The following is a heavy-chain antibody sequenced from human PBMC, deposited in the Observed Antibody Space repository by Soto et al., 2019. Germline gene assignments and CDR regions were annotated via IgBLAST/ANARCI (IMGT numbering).Heavy chain of an antibody. D-gene: IGHD2-15*01. V-gene: IGHV1-8*01. J-gene: IGHJ6*02. CDR3: ARRLLEGYCSGGSCYLRRYYYYYGMDG. CDR1: GYTFTSYD. Sequence: VASVKVSCKASGYTFTSYDINWVRQATGQGLEWMGWMNPNSGNTGYAQKFQGRVTMTRNTSISTAYMELSSLRSEDTAVYYCARRLLEGYCSGGSCYLRRYYYYYGMDGWGQGTTVTV. CDR2: MNPNSGNT.